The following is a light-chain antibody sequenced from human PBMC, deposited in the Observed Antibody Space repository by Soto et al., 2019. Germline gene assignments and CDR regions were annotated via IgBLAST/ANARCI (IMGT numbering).Light chain of an antibody. CDR3: SSYTSSSTLV. V-gene: IGLV2-14*03. J-gene: IGLJ2*01. CDR1: SSDVGGYNF. CDR2: DVS. Sequence: QSALTQPASVSGPPGQSITISCAGTSSDVGGYNFVSWYQHHPGKVPKLMIYDVSNRPSGVSNRFSGSKSGNTASLTISGLQAEDEADYYCSSYTSSSTLVFGGGTKLTVL.